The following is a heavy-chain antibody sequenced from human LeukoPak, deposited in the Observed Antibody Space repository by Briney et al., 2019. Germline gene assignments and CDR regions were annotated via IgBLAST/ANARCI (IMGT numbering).Heavy chain of an antibody. CDR3: ARAPYYDILTGYPSFSNYCFDY. Sequence: ASVKVSCKASGYTFTSYAMHWVRQAPGQRLEWMGWINVGNGNTKDSQKFQGRVTITRDTSASTAYMELSSLRSEDTAVYYCARAPYYDILTGYPSFSNYCFDYWGQGTLVTVSS. D-gene: IGHD3-9*01. V-gene: IGHV1-3*01. CDR1: GYTFTSYA. CDR2: INVGNGNT. J-gene: IGHJ4*02.